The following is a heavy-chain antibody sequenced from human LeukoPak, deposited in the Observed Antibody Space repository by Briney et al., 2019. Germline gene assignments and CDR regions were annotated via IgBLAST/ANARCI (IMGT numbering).Heavy chain of an antibody. V-gene: IGHV4-59*01. D-gene: IGHD3-10*01. J-gene: IGHJ6*04. CDR1: GGSISSYY. CDR2: IYYSGST. Sequence: PSETLSLTCTVSGGSISSYYWSWIRQPPGKGLEWIGYIYYSGSTNYDPSLKSRVTISVDTSKNQFSLKLSSVTAADTAVYYCARDKFSGSITMVRGPNRGYYYGMDVWGKGTTVTVSS. CDR3: ARDKFSGSITMVRGPNRGYYYGMDV.